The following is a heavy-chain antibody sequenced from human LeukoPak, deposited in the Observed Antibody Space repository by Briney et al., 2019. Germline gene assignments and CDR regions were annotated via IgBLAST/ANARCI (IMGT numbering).Heavy chain of an antibody. CDR2: IYSGGST. D-gene: IGHD6-13*01. CDR3: ARDLRIAGVDAFDI. CDR1: GFTVSSNY. J-gene: IGHJ3*02. Sequence: GGSLRLSCAASGFTVSSNYMSWVRQAPGKGLEWVSVIYSGGSTYYADSVKGRFTISRDNSKNTLYLQMNSLRAEDTAVYYCARDLRIAGVDAFDIWGQGTMVTVSS. V-gene: IGHV3-53*01.